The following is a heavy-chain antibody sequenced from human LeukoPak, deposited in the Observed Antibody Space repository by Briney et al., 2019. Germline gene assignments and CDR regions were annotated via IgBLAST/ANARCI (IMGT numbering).Heavy chain of an antibody. CDR1: GFTFNEHY. Sequence: PGGSLKLSCATSGFTFNEHYLGWVRQAPGKGLEWVGRTKNRGNGYTTEYAASVKGRFTISRDASKNSLRLQMNSLKAEDTAIYYWVASIISPSNYWGLGTLVTVSS. D-gene: IGHD3-10*01. J-gene: IGHJ4*02. V-gene: IGHV3-72*01. CDR3: VASIISPSNY. CDR2: TKNRGNGYTT.